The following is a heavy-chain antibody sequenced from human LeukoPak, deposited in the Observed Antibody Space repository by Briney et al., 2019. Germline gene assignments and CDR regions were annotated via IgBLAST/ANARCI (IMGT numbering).Heavy chain of an antibody. CDR1: GGSISSYY. CDR3: ARIADYGSGSYYNPLTNWFDP. J-gene: IGHJ5*02. D-gene: IGHD3-10*01. Sequence: PSETLSLTCTVSGGSISSYYWSWIRQPPGKGLEWIGYIYYSGSTNYNPSLKSRVTISVDTSKNQFSLKLSSVTAADTAVYYCARIADYGSGSYYNPLTNWFDPWGQGTLVTVSS. CDR2: IYYSGST. V-gene: IGHV4-59*01.